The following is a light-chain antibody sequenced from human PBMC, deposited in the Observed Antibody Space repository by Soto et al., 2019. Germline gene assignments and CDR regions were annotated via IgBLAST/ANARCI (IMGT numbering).Light chain of an antibody. CDR1: QSVGSH. Sequence: EIVMTQSPVTLSVSPGERATLSCRASQSVGSHLAWYQQRPGQAPRLLIYGASYRATGIPPRFSGSGSGTDFTLIISSLQSEDFAVYYCQQYDNWPPFTFGPGTKVDIK. CDR2: GAS. V-gene: IGKV3-15*01. CDR3: QQYDNWPPFT. J-gene: IGKJ3*01.